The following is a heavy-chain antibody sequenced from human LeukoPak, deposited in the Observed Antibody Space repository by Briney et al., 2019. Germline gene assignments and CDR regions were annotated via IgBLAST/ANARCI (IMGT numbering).Heavy chain of an antibody. V-gene: IGHV3-23*01. D-gene: IGHD3-9*01. CDR3: AKWGDYDFFTGYYVSDY. CDR2: LTGGGSGI. Sequence: GASLRLPCGASGFTFRKYAMMGAREAPGKGLVEVSDLTGGGSGIYYADSMKSRFTISRDNSKNAQYLQINSLRAEDTAVYYCAKWGDYDFFTGYYVSDYWGQGTLVTVSS. CDR1: GFTFRKYA. J-gene: IGHJ4*02.